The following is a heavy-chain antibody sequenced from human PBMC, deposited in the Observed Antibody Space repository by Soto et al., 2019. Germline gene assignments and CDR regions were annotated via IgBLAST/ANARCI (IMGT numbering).Heavy chain of an antibody. V-gene: IGHV3-11*01. D-gene: IGHD2-15*01. CDR3: ARAYSDAFDI. CDR1: GFTFSDYY. CDR2: ISSSGTGI. J-gene: IGHJ3*02. Sequence: GGSLRLSCAASGFTFSDYYMTWIRQAPGKGLEWVSYISSSGTGIYYADSVKGRFTISRDNGKNSLYLQMSSLRVEDTAVYYCARAYSDAFDIWGQGTMVTVSS.